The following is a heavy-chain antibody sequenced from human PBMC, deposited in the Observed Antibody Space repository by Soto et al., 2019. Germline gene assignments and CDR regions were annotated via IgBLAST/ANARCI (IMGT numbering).Heavy chain of an antibody. D-gene: IGHD3-16*01. CDR2: IKQDGSEK. CDR3: ARDRYGDYVWVPFDY. CDR1: GFTFSTYW. J-gene: IGHJ4*02. V-gene: IGHV3-7*03. Sequence: VGSLRLSCAASGFTFSTYWMSWVRQAPGKGLEWVANIKQDGSEKYYVGSVKGRFTISRDNAKNSLYLQMNSLRAEDTAVYYCARDRYGDYVWVPFDYWGQGTLVTVSS.